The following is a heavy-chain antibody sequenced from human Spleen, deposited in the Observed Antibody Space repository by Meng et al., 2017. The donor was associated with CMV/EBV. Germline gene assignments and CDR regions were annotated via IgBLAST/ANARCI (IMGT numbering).Heavy chain of an antibody. CDR3: ARGCRNVVFGVVQLRWFDP. CDR2: ITHSAIT. Sequence: FRAHHWPGVRQSPRTRLQSLGDITHSAITYYHPSLKTRVTLSVATSKNQFSLRLSSVTAADTAVYYCARGCRNVVFGVVQLRWFDPWGQGTLVTVSS. V-gene: IGHV4-34*01. CDR1: FRAHH. D-gene: IGHD3-3*01. J-gene: IGHJ5*02.